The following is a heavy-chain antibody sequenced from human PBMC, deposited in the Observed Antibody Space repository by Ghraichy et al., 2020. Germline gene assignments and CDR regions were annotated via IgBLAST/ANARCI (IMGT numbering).Heavy chain of an antibody. CDR2: ISGRAYST. D-gene: IGHD3-16*01. CDR3: AKHYDSDNRALHH. V-gene: IGHV3-23*01. CDR1: GITFSSYG. J-gene: IGHJ5*02. Sequence: GGSLRLSCAASGITFSSYGMSWVRQAPGKGPEWVSSISGRAYSTYYADSVEGRFTISRDNSKNTLYLQMNDLRAEDTAVYYCAKHYDSDNRALHHWGQGTLVTVSS.